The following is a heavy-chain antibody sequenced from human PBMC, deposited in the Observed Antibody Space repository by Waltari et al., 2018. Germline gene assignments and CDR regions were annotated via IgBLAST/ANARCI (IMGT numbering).Heavy chain of an antibody. J-gene: IGHJ4*02. V-gene: IGHV3-30*02. CDR1: GFTFSSYG. CDR3: AKGRPIDY. Sequence: QVQLVESGGGVVQPGGSLRLSCAASGFTFSSYGMHWVRQAPGKGLGWVAFIRYDGSNKYYADSVKGRFTISRDNSKNTLYLQMNSLRAEDTAVYYCAKGRPIDYWGQGTLVTVSS. CDR2: IRYDGSNK.